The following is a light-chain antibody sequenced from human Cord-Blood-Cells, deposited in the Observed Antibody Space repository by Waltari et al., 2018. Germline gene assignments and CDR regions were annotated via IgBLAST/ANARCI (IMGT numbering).Light chain of an antibody. Sequence: QSALTQPASVSGSPGQSITISCTGTSSDVGSYNLVSWYQQHPGKAPKLMIYEGSKRPSGVSNRFSVYKSGNTASLTISGLQAEDEADYYCCSYAGSSTLVFGGGTKLTVL. V-gene: IGLV2-23*01. CDR2: EGS. CDR3: CSYAGSSTLV. CDR1: SSDVGSYNL. J-gene: IGLJ3*02.